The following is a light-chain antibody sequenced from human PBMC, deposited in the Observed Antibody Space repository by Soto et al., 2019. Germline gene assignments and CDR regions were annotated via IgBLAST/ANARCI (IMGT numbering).Light chain of an antibody. CDR3: SSYTSSSTHVV. V-gene: IGLV2-14*01. CDR1: SSDVGRYNY. J-gene: IGLJ2*01. Sequence: QSVLTQPASVSGSPGQSITISCTGTSSDVGRYNYVSWYQQHPGKAPKLMIYDVNNRPSGVSNRFSGSKSGNTASLTISGLQAEDEADYYCSSYTSSSTHVVFGGGTKLTVL. CDR2: DVN.